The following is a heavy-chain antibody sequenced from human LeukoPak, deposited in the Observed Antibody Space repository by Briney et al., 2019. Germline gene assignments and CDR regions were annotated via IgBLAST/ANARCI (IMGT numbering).Heavy chain of an antibody. CDR3: ARGKEDYDGSDFPLLGF. Sequence: ASVKVSCKASGDTFTNHDFNWVRKATGQGLEWMGWMNPDSGDTGYAQKFQGRLTMTRDTSISTAYMELSSLTSDDTAIYYCARGKEDYDGSDFPLLGFWGQGTLVTVSS. V-gene: IGHV1-8*01. CDR2: MNPDSGDT. J-gene: IGHJ4*02. CDR1: GDTFTNHD. D-gene: IGHD3-22*01.